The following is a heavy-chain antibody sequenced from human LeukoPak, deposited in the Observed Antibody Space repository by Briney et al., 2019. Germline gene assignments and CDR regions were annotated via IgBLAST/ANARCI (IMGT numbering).Heavy chain of an antibody. CDR2: INPSGGSA. V-gene: IGHV1-46*01. D-gene: IGHD2-2*01. CDR1: GYTFTTYY. Sequence: ASVKVSCKTSGYTFTTYYMHWVRQAPGQGLEWMGIINPSGGSAYYAQTFQGRVTMTRDTSISTAYMELSRLRSDDTAVYYCARGLWDIVVVPAHYMDVWGKGTTVTVSS. J-gene: IGHJ6*03. CDR3: ARGLWDIVVVPAHYMDV.